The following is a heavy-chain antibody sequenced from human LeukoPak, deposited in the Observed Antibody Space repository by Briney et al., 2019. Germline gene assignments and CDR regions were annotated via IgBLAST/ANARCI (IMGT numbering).Heavy chain of an antibody. CDR2: IYSGGST. V-gene: IGHV3-53*01. J-gene: IGHJ4*02. D-gene: IGHD1-14*01. CDR1: GFTVSSNY. CDR3: ARDRYGDY. Sequence: GGSLRLSCAASGFTVSSNYMSWVRQAPGPVLEWVSVIYSGGSTYYADSVKGRFTISRDNSKNTLYLQMNSLRVEDTAVYYCARDRYGDYWGQGTLVTVSS.